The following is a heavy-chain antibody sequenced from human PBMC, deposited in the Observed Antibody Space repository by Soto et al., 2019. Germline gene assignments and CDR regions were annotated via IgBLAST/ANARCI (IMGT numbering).Heavy chain of an antibody. CDR2: IYYSGST. J-gene: IGHJ5*02. Sequence: SETMSLTCTVAGGSISSYYWSWIRQPTGKGLEWIGYIYYSGSTNYNPSLKSRVTISVDTSKNQFSLKLSSVTAADTAVYYCARHRGYCSGGSCLNWFDPWGQGTLVTVSS. CDR3: ARHRGYCSGGSCLNWFDP. CDR1: GGSISSYY. V-gene: IGHV4-59*08. D-gene: IGHD2-15*01.